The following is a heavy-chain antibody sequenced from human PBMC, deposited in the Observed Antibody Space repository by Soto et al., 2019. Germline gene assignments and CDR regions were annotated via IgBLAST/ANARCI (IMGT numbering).Heavy chain of an antibody. D-gene: IGHD6-13*01. V-gene: IGHV4-59*01. CDR2: IYYSGST. Sequence: PSETLSLTCTVSGGSISSYYWSWIRQPPGKGLEWIGYIYYSGSTNYNPSLKSRVTISVDTSKNQFSLKLSSVTAADTAVYYCARGQKYSSSWYENWFDPWGQGTLVTVSS. CDR3: ARGQKYSSSWYENWFDP. CDR1: GGSISSYY. J-gene: IGHJ5*02.